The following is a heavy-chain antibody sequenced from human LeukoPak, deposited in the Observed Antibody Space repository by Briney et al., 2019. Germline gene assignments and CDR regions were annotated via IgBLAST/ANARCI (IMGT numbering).Heavy chain of an antibody. CDR2: MNPNSGNT. V-gene: IGHV1-8*01. J-gene: IGHJ6*03. CDR1: GYIFTSYD. CDR3: ARKGPANYYYYYMDV. D-gene: IGHD2-2*01. Sequence: ASVKVSCKASGYIFTSYDINWVRQAPGQGLEWMGWMNPNSGNTGYAQKFQGRVTMTRNTSISTAYMELSSLRSEDTAVYFCARKGPANYYYYYMDVWGKGTTVTVSS.